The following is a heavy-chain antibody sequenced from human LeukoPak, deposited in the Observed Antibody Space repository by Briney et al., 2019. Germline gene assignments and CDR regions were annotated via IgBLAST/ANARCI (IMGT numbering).Heavy chain of an antibody. Sequence: GGSLRLSCAASGFTFSSYWMSWVRQAPGRGLEWVANIKQDGSEKYYVDSVKGRFTISRDNAKNSLYLQMNSLRAEDTAVYYCARPYYSHHSLDFDYWGQGTLVTVSS. D-gene: IGHD3-10*01. CDR1: GFTFSSYW. CDR2: IKQDGSEK. CDR3: ARPYYSHHSLDFDY. V-gene: IGHV3-7*01. J-gene: IGHJ4*02.